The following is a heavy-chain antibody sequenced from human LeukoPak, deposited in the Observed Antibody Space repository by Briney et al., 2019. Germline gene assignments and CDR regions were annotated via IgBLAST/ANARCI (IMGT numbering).Heavy chain of an antibody. J-gene: IGHJ4*02. CDR2: IYGSVIT. CDR1: GGSISGYY. Sequence: SETLSLTCTVSGGSISGYYWSWIRQPAGKGLEWIGRIYGSVITNYNPSLKSRVSVSVDTSKNQFSLKLNSVTAADTAVYYCARGGDYGDLRYFDYWGQGTLVTVSS. V-gene: IGHV4-4*07. CDR3: ARGGDYGDLRYFDY. D-gene: IGHD4-17*01.